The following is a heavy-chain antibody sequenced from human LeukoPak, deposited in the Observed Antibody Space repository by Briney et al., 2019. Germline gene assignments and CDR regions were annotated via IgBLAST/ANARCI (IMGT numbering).Heavy chain of an antibody. Sequence: GGSLRLSCAASGFTFSSYSMNWVRQAPGKGLEWVSSISSSSSYIYYADSVKGRFTISRDNAKNSLYLQMNSLRAEDTAVYYCARVAQPIFGVVTNTYYYYYYMDVWGKGTTVTVPS. J-gene: IGHJ6*03. CDR1: GFTFSSYS. CDR3: ARVAQPIFGVVTNTYYYYYYMDV. V-gene: IGHV3-21*01. D-gene: IGHD3-3*01. CDR2: ISSSSSYI.